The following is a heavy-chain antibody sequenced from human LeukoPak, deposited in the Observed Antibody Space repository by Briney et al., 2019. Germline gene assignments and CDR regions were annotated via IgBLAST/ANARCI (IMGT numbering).Heavy chain of an antibody. J-gene: IGHJ4*02. Sequence: GGSLRLSCAASTFTFSNYWMHWVRQAPGKGLVWVSRTNIDGRSISYADSVKGRFTISRDNAKNTLYLQMNSLRAEDTAVYYCARVPATGTAFDDWGQGTLVTVSS. CDR1: TFTFSNYW. CDR3: ARVPATGTAFDD. CDR2: TNIDGRSI. V-gene: IGHV3-74*01. D-gene: IGHD6-13*01.